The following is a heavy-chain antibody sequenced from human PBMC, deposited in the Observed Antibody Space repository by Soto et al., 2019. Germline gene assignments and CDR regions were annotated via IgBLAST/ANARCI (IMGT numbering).Heavy chain of an antibody. CDR2: IHYSGST. Sequence: SETLSLTCTVSGGSISSYYWSWIRQPPGKGLEWIGYIHYSGSTNYNPSLKSRVTITVDTSKNQFSLKLSSVTAADTAVYYCARVTRKLGVDYWGQGTLVTVSS. CDR3: ARVTRKLGVDY. CDR1: GGSISSYY. V-gene: IGHV4-59*01. D-gene: IGHD7-27*01. J-gene: IGHJ4*02.